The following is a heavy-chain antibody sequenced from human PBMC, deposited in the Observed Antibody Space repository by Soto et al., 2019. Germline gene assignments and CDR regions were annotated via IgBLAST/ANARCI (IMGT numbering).Heavy chain of an antibody. J-gene: IGHJ3*02. CDR2: IWYDGSNK. V-gene: IGHV3-33*01. CDR1: GFTFSSYG. Sequence: QPGGSLRLSCAASGFTFSSYGMHWVRQAPGKGLEWVAVIWYDGSNKYYADSVKGRFTISRDNSKNTLYLQMNSLRAEDTAVYYCAREGEFSGSYYSAFDIWGQGTMVTVSS. D-gene: IGHD1-26*01. CDR3: AREGEFSGSYYSAFDI.